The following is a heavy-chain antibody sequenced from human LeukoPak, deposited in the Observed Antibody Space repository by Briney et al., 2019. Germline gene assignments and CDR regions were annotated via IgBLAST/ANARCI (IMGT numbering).Heavy chain of an antibody. V-gene: IGHV1-69*05. CDR1: GGTFSSYA. CDR2: IIPIFGTA. J-gene: IGHJ3*02. CDR3: ATERITMIVVAPGGAFDI. Sequence: GASVKVSCKASGGTFSSYAISWVRQAPGQGLEWMGGIIPIFGTANYAQKFQGRVTITTDESTSTAYMELSSLRSEDTAVYYCATERITMIVVAPGGAFDIWGQGTMVTVSS. D-gene: IGHD3-22*01.